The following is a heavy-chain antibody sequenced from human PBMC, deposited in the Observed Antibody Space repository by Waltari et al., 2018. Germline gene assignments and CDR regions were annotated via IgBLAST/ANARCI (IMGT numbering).Heavy chain of an antibody. Sequence: QVQLVQSGAEVKKPGASVKVSCKASGYTFTGYYMHWVRQAPGQGLEWMGWINPNSGGTNYAQKFQGRVTMTRDTSISTAYMELSRLRSDDTAVYYCATGLYYYDSSGRDSDYWGQGTLVTVSS. D-gene: IGHD3-22*01. J-gene: IGHJ4*02. CDR1: GYTFTGYY. CDR3: ATGLYYYDSSGRDSDY. V-gene: IGHV1-2*02. CDR2: INPNSGGT.